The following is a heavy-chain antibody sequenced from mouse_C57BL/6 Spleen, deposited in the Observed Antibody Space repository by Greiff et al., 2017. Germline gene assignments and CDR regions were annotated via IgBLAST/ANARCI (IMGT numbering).Heavy chain of an antibody. J-gene: IGHJ2*01. D-gene: IGHD4-1*01. V-gene: IGHV1-9*01. Sequence: QVQLKQSGAELMKPGASVKLSCKATGYTFTGYWIEWVKQRPGHGLEWIGEILPGSGSTNYNEKFKGKATFTADTSSNTAYMQLSRLTSEDAASYYCARRDWAYYFDYWGQGTTLTVSS. CDR1: GYTFTGYW. CDR2: ILPGSGST. CDR3: ARRDWAYYFDY.